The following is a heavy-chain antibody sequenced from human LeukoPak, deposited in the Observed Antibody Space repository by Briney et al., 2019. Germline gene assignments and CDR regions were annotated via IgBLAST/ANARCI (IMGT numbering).Heavy chain of an antibody. CDR3: ASHSSSWYSWYY. J-gene: IGHJ4*02. CDR1: GGSISNTNW. Sequence: SETLSLTCDVSGGSISNTNWWSWVRQPPGKGLEWIGSIYYSGSTYYNPSLKSRVTISVDTSKNQFSLKLSSVTAADTAVYYCASHSSSWYSWYYWGQGTLVTVSS. CDR2: IYYSGST. D-gene: IGHD6-13*01. V-gene: IGHV4-39*01.